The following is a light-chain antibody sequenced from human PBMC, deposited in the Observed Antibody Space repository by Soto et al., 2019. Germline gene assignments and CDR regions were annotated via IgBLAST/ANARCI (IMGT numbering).Light chain of an antibody. Sequence: QSVLTQPASVSGSPGQSITISCTGTSSDVGGYNYVSWYQQHPVKAPKLMIYDVTNRPSGVSDRFSGSKSGNTASLTISGLQAEYEADYYCSSYTSSSTPYVFGTGTKVTVL. CDR3: SSYTSSSTPYV. CDR2: DVT. V-gene: IGLV2-14*01. J-gene: IGLJ1*01. CDR1: SSDVGGYNY.